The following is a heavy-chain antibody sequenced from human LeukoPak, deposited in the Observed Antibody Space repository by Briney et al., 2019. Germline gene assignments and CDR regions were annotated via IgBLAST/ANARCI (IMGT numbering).Heavy chain of an antibody. D-gene: IGHD2-2*01. Sequence: SETLSLTCTVSGGSISSSYYYWGWIRQPPGKGLEWIGSIYYSGSTYYNPSLKSRVTISVDTSKNQFSLKLSSVTAADTAVYYCARDVRYCSSTSCSSGDAFDIWGQGTMVTVSS. CDR1: GGSISSSYYY. CDR2: IYYSGST. J-gene: IGHJ3*02. CDR3: ARDVRYCSSTSCSSGDAFDI. V-gene: IGHV4-39*07.